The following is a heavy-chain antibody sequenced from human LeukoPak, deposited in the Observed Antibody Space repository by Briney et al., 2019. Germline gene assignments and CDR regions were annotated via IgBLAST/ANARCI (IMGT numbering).Heavy chain of an antibody. J-gene: IGHJ4*02. CDR3: ARDSSTSCYLDY. V-gene: IGHV3-30-3*01. D-gene: IGHD2-2*01. CDR1: GFTFSSYA. CDR2: ISYDGSNK. Sequence: PGRSLRLSCAASGFTFSSYAMHWVRQAPGKGLEWVAVISYDGSNKYYADSVKGRFTISRDNSKNTLYLQMNSLRAEDTAVYYCARDSSTSCYLDYWGQGTLVTVSS.